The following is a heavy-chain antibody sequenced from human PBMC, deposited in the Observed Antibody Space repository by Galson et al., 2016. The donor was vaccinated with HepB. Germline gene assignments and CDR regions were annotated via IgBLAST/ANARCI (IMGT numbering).Heavy chain of an antibody. CDR1: GVTVSNNY. CDR2: IYASGDK. V-gene: IGHV3-53*01. CDR3: ARSGYNSGYLDS. D-gene: IGHD5-18*01. J-gene: IGHJ4*02. Sequence: SLRLSCAASGVTVSNNYMTWVRQTPGMGLEWVSVIYASGDKYYTDSVKGRLTISRDNSKNTLYLQMTNLRAEDPAVYYCARSGYNSGYLDSWGQGTQVTVSS.